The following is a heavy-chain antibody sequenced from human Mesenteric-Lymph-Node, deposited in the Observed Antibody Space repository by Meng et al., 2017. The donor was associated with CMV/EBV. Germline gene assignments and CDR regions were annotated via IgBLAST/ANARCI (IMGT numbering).Heavy chain of an antibody. V-gene: IGHV3-30-3*01. Sequence: GESLKISCAASGITFSAYAMHWVRQAPGKGLEWVAVILYGGNNKYYADSVKGRFTISRDNSKNTLYLQMNTLRPEDTAIYYCAKDIGGSYSHYCYGMDVWGQGTTVTVSS. CDR1: GITFSAYA. CDR3: AKDIGGSYSHYCYGMDV. D-gene: IGHD2-15*01. CDR2: ILYGGNNK. J-gene: IGHJ6*02.